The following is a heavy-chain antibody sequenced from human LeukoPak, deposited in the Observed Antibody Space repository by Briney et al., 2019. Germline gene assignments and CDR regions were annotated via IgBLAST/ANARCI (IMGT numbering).Heavy chain of an antibody. CDR3: AKDRERYYYDSSGPFDY. V-gene: IGHV3-30*02. CDR1: GFTFSSYG. CDR2: IRYDGSNK. D-gene: IGHD3-22*01. Sequence: GGSLRLSCAASGFTFSSYGMHWVRQAPGKGLEWVAFIRYDGSNKYYADSVKGRFTISGDNSKNTLYLQMNSLRAEDTAVYYCAKDRERYYYDSSGPFDYWGQGTLVTVSS. J-gene: IGHJ4*02.